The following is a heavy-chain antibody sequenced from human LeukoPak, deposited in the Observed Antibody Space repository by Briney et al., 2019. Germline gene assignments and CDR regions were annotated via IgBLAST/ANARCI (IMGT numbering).Heavy chain of an antibody. CDR3: AKGSYYDSSGSFYFDY. Sequence: GGSLRLSCAASGFTVSSNYMSWVRQAPGKGLEWVSAISGSGGSTYYADSVKGRFTISRDNSKNTLYVQVNSLGTEDTAAYYCAKGSYYDSSGSFYFDYWGQGTLVTVSS. V-gene: IGHV3-23*01. CDR1: GFTVSSNY. J-gene: IGHJ4*02. CDR2: ISGSGGST. D-gene: IGHD3-22*01.